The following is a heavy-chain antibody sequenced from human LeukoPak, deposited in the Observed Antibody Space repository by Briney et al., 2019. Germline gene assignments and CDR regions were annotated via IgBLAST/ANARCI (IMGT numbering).Heavy chain of an antibody. Sequence: PSETLSLTCAVYGGSFSGYYWSWIRQPPGKGLEWIGEINHSGSTNYNPSLKSRVTISVDTSKNQFSLKLSSVTAADTAVYYCARQVRYSGTYYIDYWGQGTLVTVSS. D-gene: IGHD1-26*01. J-gene: IGHJ4*02. V-gene: IGHV4-34*01. CDR2: INHSGST. CDR1: GGSFSGYY. CDR3: ARQVRYSGTYYIDY.